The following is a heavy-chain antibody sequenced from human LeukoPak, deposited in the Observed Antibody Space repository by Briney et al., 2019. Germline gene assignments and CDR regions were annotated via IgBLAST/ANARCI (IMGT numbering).Heavy chain of an antibody. CDR1: GGSFSDHY. CDR3: ARHRFRGAQGGFDP. V-gene: IGHV4-34*01. Sequence: SETLSLTCVIDGGSFSDHYWSWIRQPPGKGLEWIGEINQSGSANYNPSLKSRVTISVDTSKNQFSLKLSSVTAADTAVYYCARHRFRGAQGGFDPWGQGTLVTVSS. CDR2: INQSGSA. D-gene: IGHD3-10*01. J-gene: IGHJ5*02.